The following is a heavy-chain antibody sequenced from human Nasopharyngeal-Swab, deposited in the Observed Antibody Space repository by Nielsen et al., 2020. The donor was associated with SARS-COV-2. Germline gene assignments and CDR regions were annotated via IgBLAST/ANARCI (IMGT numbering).Heavy chain of an antibody. J-gene: IGHJ4*02. CDR3: STLPIPALGADY. D-gene: IGHD6-13*01. CDR1: EFTVNDYV. V-gene: IGHV3-73*01. Sequence: GESLKISCVVSEFTVNDYVIHWVRQASGKGLEWVGRIRSKTHSYTTDYAASVKGRFTISRDDSKNTAYLHMNSLESEDTAVYYCSTLPIPALGADYWGQGTLVTVSS. CDR2: IRSKTHSYTT.